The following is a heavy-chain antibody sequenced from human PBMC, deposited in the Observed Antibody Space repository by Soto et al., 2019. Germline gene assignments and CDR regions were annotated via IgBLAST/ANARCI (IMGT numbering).Heavy chain of an antibody. Sequence: QVQLVESGGGVVQPGRSLRLSCAASGFTFSSYAMHWVRQAPGKGLEWVAVISYDGSNKYYADSVKGRLTISRDNSKTTLYLQMNSRRAEDTAVYYCARDISPGDYGDHNWFDHWGQGTLVTVSS. V-gene: IGHV3-30-3*01. CDR3: ARDISPGDYGDHNWFDH. D-gene: IGHD4-17*01. CDR2: ISYDGSNK. CDR1: GFTFSSYA. J-gene: IGHJ5*02.